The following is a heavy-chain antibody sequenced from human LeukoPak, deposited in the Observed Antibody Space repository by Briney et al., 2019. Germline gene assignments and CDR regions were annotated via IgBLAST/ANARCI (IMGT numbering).Heavy chain of an antibody. Sequence: GASVKVSCKASGYTFTSYGISWVRQAPGQGLEWMGWISAYNGNTNYAQKLQGRVTMTTDTSTSTAYMELRSLRSDDTAVYYCARDYYGSGSDAFDIWGQGTMVTVSS. J-gene: IGHJ3*02. CDR2: ISAYNGNT. D-gene: IGHD3-10*01. CDR1: GYTFTSYG. V-gene: IGHV1-18*01. CDR3: ARDYYGSGSDAFDI.